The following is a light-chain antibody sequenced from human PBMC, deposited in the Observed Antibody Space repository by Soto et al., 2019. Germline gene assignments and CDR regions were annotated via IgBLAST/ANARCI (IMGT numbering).Light chain of an antibody. V-gene: IGLV2-14*01. J-gene: IGLJ1*01. Sequence: QSALTQPASVSGSPGQSITISCTGTSSDVGGYNYVSWYQQHPGKAPKLMIYDVSNRPSGVSNRFSGSKSGNTASLTISGLQAEDEDDYYCSSYTSSSTHYVFGTGTKLTVL. CDR3: SSYTSSSTHYV. CDR1: SSDVGGYNY. CDR2: DVS.